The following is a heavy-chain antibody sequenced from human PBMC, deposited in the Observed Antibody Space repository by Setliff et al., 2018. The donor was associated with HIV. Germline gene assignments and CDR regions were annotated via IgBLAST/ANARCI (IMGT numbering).Heavy chain of an antibody. D-gene: IGHD5-18*01. J-gene: IGHJ4*02. CDR1: GFTFSSYW. Sequence: SLKISCAASGFTFSSYWMHWVRQAPGKGLAWVSRINSDGSSASYADSVKGRFTIFRDNARNTLYLQMNSLKAEDTAVYYCARDLGLGNSYGRSDYWGQGTLVTVSS. V-gene: IGHV3-74*01. CDR2: INSDGSSA. CDR3: ARDLGLGNSYGRSDY.